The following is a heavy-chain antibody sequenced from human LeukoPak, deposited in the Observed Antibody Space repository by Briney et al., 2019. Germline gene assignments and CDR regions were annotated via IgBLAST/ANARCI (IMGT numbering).Heavy chain of an antibody. CDR1: EFSVGSNY. Sequence: PGGSLRLSCAASEFSVGSNYMTWVRQAPGKGLEWVSLIYSGGSTYYADSVKGRFTISRDNSKNTLYLQMNSLRAEDTAVYYCAKGRAGNYYYDSSDYWGQGTLVTVSS. J-gene: IGHJ4*02. V-gene: IGHV3-66*01. CDR2: IYSGGST. D-gene: IGHD3-22*01. CDR3: AKGRAGNYYYDSSDY.